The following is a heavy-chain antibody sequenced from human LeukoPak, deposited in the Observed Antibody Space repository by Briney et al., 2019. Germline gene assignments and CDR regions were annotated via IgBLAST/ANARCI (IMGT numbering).Heavy chain of an antibody. J-gene: IGHJ4*02. Sequence: GGSLRLSCAASGFTFSNYWMHWVRQAPGKGLEWVSVIYSGGTTYYADAMQGRFTISRDISKNTVYLQLTSLRVEDTAVYYCARDPYSSGWYLYWGQGILVTVSS. CDR1: GFTFSNYW. CDR2: IYSGGTT. CDR3: ARDPYSSGWYLY. D-gene: IGHD6-19*01. V-gene: IGHV3-66*01.